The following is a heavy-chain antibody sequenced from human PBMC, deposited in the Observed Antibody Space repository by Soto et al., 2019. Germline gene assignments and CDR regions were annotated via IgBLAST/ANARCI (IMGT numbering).Heavy chain of an antibody. CDR2: ISYDGSNK. CDR1: GFTFSSYG. CDR3: ARGYSGYDWFDY. D-gene: IGHD5-12*01. J-gene: IGHJ4*02. V-gene: IGHV3-30*03. Sequence: GGSLRLSCAASGFTFSSYGMHWVRQAPGKGLEWVAVISYDGSNKYYADSVKGRFTISRDNPKNTLYLQMNSLRAEDTAVYYCARGYSGYDWFDYWGQGTLVTVSS.